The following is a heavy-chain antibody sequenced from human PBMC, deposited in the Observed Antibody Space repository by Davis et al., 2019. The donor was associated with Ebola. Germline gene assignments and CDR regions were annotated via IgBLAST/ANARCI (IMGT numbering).Heavy chain of an antibody. Sequence: SQTLSLTCAVYGGSFSPYYWSWIRQSPQKGLEWIGEINHSGSTNYNPSLNSRVTISIDTSKNQFSLKLFSMTAADTAVYYCAREGRYSSSSNWFDPWGQGTLVTVSS. D-gene: IGHD6-6*01. CDR2: INHSGST. CDR3: AREGRYSSSSNWFDP. V-gene: IGHV4-34*01. J-gene: IGHJ5*02. CDR1: GGSFSPYY.